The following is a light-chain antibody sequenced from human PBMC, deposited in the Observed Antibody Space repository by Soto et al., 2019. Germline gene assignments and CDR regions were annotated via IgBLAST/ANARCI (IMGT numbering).Light chain of an antibody. J-gene: IGLJ2*01. CDR1: SSNIGSNT. CDR3: AARDDSRVV. V-gene: IGLV1-44*01. CDR2: SNN. Sequence: QSVLTQPPSASGTPGQRVTISCTGSSSNIGSNTVNWYQQLPGTAPKLLIYSNNQRPSGVPDRFSGSKSGTSASLAISGLQSEDEADYYCAARDDSRVVFGGGTKLTVL.